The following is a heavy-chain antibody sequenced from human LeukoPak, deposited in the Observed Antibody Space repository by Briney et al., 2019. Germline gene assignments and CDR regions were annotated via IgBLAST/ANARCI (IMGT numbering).Heavy chain of an antibody. CDR1: GYTFTSYD. V-gene: IGHV1-8*01. J-gene: IGHJ4*02. CDR3: ARVGSYGSGSYYFDY. CDR2: MNPNSGNT. Sequence: ASVKVSCKASGYTFTSYDINWVRRATGQGLEWMGWMNPNSGNTGYAQKFQGRVTMTRNTSISTAYMELSSLRSEDTAVYYYARVGSYGSGSYYFDYWGQGTLVTVSS. D-gene: IGHD3-10*01.